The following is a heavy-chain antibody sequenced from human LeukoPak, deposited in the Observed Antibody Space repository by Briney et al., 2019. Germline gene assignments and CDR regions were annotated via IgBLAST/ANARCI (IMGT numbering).Heavy chain of an antibody. V-gene: IGHV3-21*01. CDR2: ISKGGTYI. CDR1: GFTFSPYT. CDR3: AREEDSTTIRSSYGMDV. J-gene: IGHJ6*02. Sequence: PGGSLRLSCAGSGFTFSPYTMNCVRQAPGKGLEWPSCISKGGTYIYYADSVRGRFTISKDNAKNSLYLQMNSLRAEDTAVYYCAREEDSTTIRSSYGMDVWGQGTTVTVSS. D-gene: IGHD2/OR15-2a*01.